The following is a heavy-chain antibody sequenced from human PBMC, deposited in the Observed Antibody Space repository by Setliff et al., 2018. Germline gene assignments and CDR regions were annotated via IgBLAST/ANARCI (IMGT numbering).Heavy chain of an antibody. D-gene: IGHD6-19*01. CDR2: IYQSGTT. CDR1: GESIRSNNW. J-gene: IGHJ6*03. CDR3: ARASSGWYSAYYYYMDV. V-gene: IGHV4-4*02. Sequence: PSETLSLTCTVSGESIRSNNWWNWVRQPPGKGLEWIGDIYQSGTTNYNPSLKSRVTISADTSKNQFSLNLTSVTAADTAVYYCARASSGWYSAYYYYMDVWGKGTTVTVSS.